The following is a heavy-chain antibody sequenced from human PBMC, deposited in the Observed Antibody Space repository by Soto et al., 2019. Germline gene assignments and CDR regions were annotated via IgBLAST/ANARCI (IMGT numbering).Heavy chain of an antibody. CDR1: GFTLRDSA. V-gene: IGHV3-9*01. CDR3: VKDILAGGADV. J-gene: IGHJ6*02. CDR2: IYASGRV. Sequence: EVQLVESGGGLVQPGRSLRLSCAASGFTLRDSAMHWVRQVTGGGLEWVSGIYASGRVGYVDSVKGRITISRDVAKNSLYLQMDSLTTEDTALYYCVKDILAGGADVWGQGTTVTVSS. D-gene: IGHD3-10*01.